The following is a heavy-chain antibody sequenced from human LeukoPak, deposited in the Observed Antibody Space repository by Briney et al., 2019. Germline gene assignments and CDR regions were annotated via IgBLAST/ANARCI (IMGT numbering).Heavy chain of an antibody. CDR2: INHSGIT. J-gene: IGHJ4*02. Sequence: PSETLSLTCTVSGDSINSYYWSWIRQPPGKGLEWIGEINHSGITNYNPSLKSRVTISADASKNQFSLKLTSVTAADTAVYYCANPARDFADSGAITWWGQGTLVTVSS. V-gene: IGHV4-34*01. D-gene: IGHD4-17*01. CDR1: GDSINSYY. CDR3: ANPARDFADSGAITW.